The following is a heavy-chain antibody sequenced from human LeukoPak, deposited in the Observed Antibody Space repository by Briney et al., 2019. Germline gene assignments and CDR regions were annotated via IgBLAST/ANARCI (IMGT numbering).Heavy chain of an antibody. CDR3: ANSWYSSSWYLEYYYYYYMDV. CDR2: INSDGSST. Sequence: GGSLRLSCAASGFTFSSYEMNWVRQAPGKGLVWVSRINSDGSSTSYADSVKGRFTISRDNAKNTLYLQMNSLRAEDTAVYYCANSWYSSSWYLEYYYYYYMDVWGKGTTVTVPS. V-gene: IGHV3-74*01. D-gene: IGHD6-13*01. J-gene: IGHJ6*03. CDR1: GFTFSSYE.